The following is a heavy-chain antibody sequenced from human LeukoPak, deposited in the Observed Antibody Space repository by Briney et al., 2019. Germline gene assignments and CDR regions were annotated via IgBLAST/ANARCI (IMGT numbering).Heavy chain of an antibody. V-gene: IGHV4-59*01. J-gene: IGHJ4*02. Sequence: PSETLSLTCTVSGGSISSSYWSWIRQPPGKGLEWIGYIYYSGSTNYNPSLKSRVTMSVVTSKNQFSLNLSSVTAADTAVYCCARGPYSSRYDYWGQGTVVTVSS. CDR2: IYYSGST. CDR3: ARGPYSSRYDY. CDR1: GGSISSSY. D-gene: IGHD6-13*01.